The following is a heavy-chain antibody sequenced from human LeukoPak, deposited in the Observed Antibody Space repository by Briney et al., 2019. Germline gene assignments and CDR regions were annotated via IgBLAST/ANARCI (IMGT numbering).Heavy chain of an antibody. V-gene: IGHV3-43*01. J-gene: IGHJ6*02. CDR1: GFTFDDYT. CDR3: AKEHSSLGYCSSTSCYNYGMDV. Sequence: PGGSLRLSCAASGFTFDDYTMHWVRQAPGKGLEWVSLISWDGGSTYYADSVKGRFTISRDNGKNSLYLQMNSLRTEDTALYYCAKEHSSLGYCSSTSCYNYGMDVWGQGTTVTVSS. CDR2: ISWDGGST. D-gene: IGHD2-2*02.